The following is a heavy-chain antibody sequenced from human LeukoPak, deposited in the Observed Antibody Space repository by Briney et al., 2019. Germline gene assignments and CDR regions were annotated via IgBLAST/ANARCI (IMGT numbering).Heavy chain of an antibody. CDR2: IYHSGST. CDR1: GGSISSGSYS. J-gene: IGHJ4*02. CDR3: ARSTYYYDSSGYYHEWYFDY. Sequence: PSQTLSLTCAVSGGSISSGSYSWSWIRQPPGKGLEWIGYIYHSGSTYYNPSLKSRVTTSVDRSKNQFSLKLSSVTAADTAVYYCARSTYYYDSSGYYHEWYFDYWGQGTLVTVSS. D-gene: IGHD3-22*01. V-gene: IGHV4-30-2*01.